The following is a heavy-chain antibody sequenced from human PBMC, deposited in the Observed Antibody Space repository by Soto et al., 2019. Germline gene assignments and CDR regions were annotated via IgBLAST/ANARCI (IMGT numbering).Heavy chain of an antibody. CDR2: INPNSGGT. J-gene: IGHJ4*02. CDR1: GYTFTGYY. D-gene: IGHD5-18*01. Sequence: ASVKVSCKASGYTFTGYYMHWVRQAPGQGLEWMGWINPNSGGTNYAQKFQGWVTMTRDTSISTAYMELSRLRSDDTAVYYCARAGRYSYDEESYFDYWGQGTLVTVSS. CDR3: ARAGRYSYDEESYFDY. V-gene: IGHV1-2*04.